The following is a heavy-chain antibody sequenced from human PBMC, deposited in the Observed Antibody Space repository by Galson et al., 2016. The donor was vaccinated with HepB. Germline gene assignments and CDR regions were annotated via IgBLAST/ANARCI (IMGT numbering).Heavy chain of an antibody. J-gene: IGHJ4*02. CDR2: ISGIDGRP. CDR1: GITFSSHA. CDR3: AREGSGHLDFDS. Sequence: SLRLSCAASGITFSSHAFNWVRQAPGKGLEWVSSISGIDGRPYYTESVKGRFTISRDDSKSTLYLQMNSLRAEDTALYYCAREGSGHLDFDSWGQGTLATVSS. V-gene: IGHV3-23*01.